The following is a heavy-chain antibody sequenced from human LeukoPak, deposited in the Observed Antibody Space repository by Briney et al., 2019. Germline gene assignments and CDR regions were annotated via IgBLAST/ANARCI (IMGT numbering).Heavy chain of an antibody. CDR2: ISNSGSII. J-gene: IGHJ6*03. CDR3: ARVMEYYYYYMDV. CDR1: GFTFSSYE. V-gene: IGHV3-48*03. D-gene: IGHD3-10*01. Sequence: PGGSLRLSCAASGFTFSSYEMNWVRQAPGKGLEWVSYISNSGSIIYYAGSVKGRFTISRDNAKNSLYLQMNSLRAEDTAVYYCARVMEYYYYYMDVWGKGTTVTISS.